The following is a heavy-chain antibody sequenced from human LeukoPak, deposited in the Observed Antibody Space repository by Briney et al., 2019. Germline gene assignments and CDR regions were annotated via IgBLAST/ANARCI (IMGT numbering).Heavy chain of an antibody. J-gene: IGHJ3*01. D-gene: IGHD4-17*01. CDR2: TYYRSNWYY. CDR3: ARDPGDYGNYNDPFDV. CDR1: GDSVSSNSAA. V-gene: IGHV6-1*01. Sequence: SQTLSLTCAISGDSVSSNSAAWNWIRQSPSRGLEWLGRTYYRSNWYYDFAISVKSRISINADTSKNQFSLQLNSVTPEDTAVYYCARDPGDYGNYNDPFDVWGQGTVITVSS.